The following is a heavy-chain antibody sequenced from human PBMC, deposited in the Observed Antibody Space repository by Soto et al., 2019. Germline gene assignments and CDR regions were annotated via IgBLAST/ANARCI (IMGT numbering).Heavy chain of an antibody. V-gene: IGHV1-69*13. J-gene: IGHJ6*02. D-gene: IGHD3-3*01. Sequence: GASVKVSCKASGGTFGSYAIRWVRQAPGQGLEWMGGIIPIFGTANYAQKFQGRVTITADESTSTAYMELSSLRSEDTAVYYCARDRAYDFWSGYYDDNYGMDVWGQGTTVTVSS. CDR2: IIPIFGTA. CDR3: ARDRAYDFWSGYYDDNYGMDV. CDR1: GGTFGSYA.